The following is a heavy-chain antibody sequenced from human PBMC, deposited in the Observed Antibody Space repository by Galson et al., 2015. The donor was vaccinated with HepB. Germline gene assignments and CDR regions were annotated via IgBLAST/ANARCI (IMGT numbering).Heavy chain of an antibody. CDR1: GGSISSGGYY. J-gene: IGHJ4*02. CDR2: IYYSGST. Sequence: TLSLTCTVSGGSISSGGYYWSWIRQHPGKGLEWIGYIYYSGSTYYNPSLKSRVTISVDTSKNQFSLKLSSVTAADTAVYYCARDNRSIGEYYFDYWGQGTLVTVSS. CDR3: ARDNRSIGEYYFDY. D-gene: IGHD6-6*01. V-gene: IGHV4-31*03.